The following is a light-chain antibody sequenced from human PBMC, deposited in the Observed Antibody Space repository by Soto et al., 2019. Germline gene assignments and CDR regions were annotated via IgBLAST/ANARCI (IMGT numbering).Light chain of an antibody. CDR1: SSDVGGYNF. Sequence: QSVLTQPPSASGSPGESVTISCTGTSSDVGGYNFVSWYQQYPGKAPKLMIYEVSKRPSGVPDRFSGSKSGNTAFLTVSGLQAEDEADYYCSSYAGSTPYVFGTGTKVTVL. J-gene: IGLJ1*01. CDR3: SSYAGSTPYV. V-gene: IGLV2-8*01. CDR2: EVS.